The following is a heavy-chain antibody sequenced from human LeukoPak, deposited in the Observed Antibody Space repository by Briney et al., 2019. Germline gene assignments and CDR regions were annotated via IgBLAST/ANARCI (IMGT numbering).Heavy chain of an antibody. J-gene: IGHJ4*02. V-gene: IGHV4-34*01. Sequence: SETLSLTCVVNGESFSNHYWTWIRQSPGKGLEWIGEIEHRGNTNYNPSLKSRVTISVDTSKNESSLKLKSMTAADTAVFYCARGRGVAARRGFDFWGQGTLVTVSS. CDR1: GESFSNHY. CDR3: ARGRGVAARRGFDF. D-gene: IGHD6-6*01. CDR2: IEHRGNT.